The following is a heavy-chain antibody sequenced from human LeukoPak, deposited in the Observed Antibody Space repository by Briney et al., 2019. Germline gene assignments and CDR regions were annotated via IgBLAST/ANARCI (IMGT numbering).Heavy chain of an antibody. D-gene: IGHD3-10*01. CDR3: ARANLWFGELGWIDP. CDR1: GYTFTSYA. CDR2: ISTNTGNP. V-gene: IGHV7-4-1*02. Sequence: GASVKVSCKSSGYTFTSYAMNWVRQAPGQGLEWMGWISTNTGNPTYAQGFTGRFVFSLDTSVSTAYLQISSLKADDTAVYYCARANLWFGELGWIDPWGQGTQVTVSS. J-gene: IGHJ5*02.